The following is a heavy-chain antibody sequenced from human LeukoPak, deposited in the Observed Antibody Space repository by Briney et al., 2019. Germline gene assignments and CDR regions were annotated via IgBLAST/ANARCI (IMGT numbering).Heavy chain of an antibody. CDR3: AGALSDYYDGSAYYYLAFDY. Sequence: GGSLRLSCAASGFTFSSYGMHWVRQAPGKGLEWVAFIRYDGSNKYYADSVKGRFTISRDNSKNTLYLQMKSLRAEDTAVYYCAGALSDYYDGSAYYYLAFDYWGQGTLVTVSS. CDR2: IRYDGSNK. CDR1: GFTFSSYG. V-gene: IGHV3-30*02. J-gene: IGHJ4*02. D-gene: IGHD3-22*01.